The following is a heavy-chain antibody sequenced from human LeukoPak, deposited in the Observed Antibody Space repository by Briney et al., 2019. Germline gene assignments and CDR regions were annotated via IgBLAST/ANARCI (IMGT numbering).Heavy chain of an antibody. CDR2: IYHSGST. D-gene: IGHD3-22*01. J-gene: IGHJ6*02. Sequence: SETLSLTCTVSGGSISSSSYYWGWIRQPPGKGLEWIGYIYHSGSTNYNPSLKSRVTISVDTSKNQFSLKLSSVTAADTAVYYCARVYYYDSSGYYSYYYYYGMDVWGQGTTVTVSS. CDR1: GGSISSSSYY. V-gene: IGHV4-61*05. CDR3: ARVYYYDSSGYYSYYYYYGMDV.